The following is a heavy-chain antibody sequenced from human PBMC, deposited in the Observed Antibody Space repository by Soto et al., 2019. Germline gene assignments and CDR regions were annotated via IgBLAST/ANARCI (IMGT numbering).Heavy chain of an antibody. V-gene: IGHV1-69*13. J-gene: IGHJ6*02. D-gene: IGHD3-3*01. CDR3: ARMTYYDLEGGWYYYGMDV. Sequence: SVKVSCKASGGTFSSYAISWVRQAPGQGLEWMGGIIPIFGTANYAQKFQGRVTITADESTSTAYMELSSLRSEDTAVYYCARMTYYDLEGGWYYYGMDVWGQGTTVTVSS. CDR1: GGTFSSYA. CDR2: IIPIFGTA.